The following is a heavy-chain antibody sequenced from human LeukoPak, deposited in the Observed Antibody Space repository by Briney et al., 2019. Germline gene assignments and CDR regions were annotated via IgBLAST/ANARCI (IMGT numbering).Heavy chain of an antibody. V-gene: IGHV7-4-1*02. CDR2: INTNTGQP. CDR1: GYRFATYA. CDR3: ARWVAAADP. Sequence: ASVKVSCKTSGYRFATYAITWVRQAPGQGLEWMGWINTNTGQPAYAQGFTGRFVFSLDTSVTTAYLQITSLKTEDTAVYYCARWVAAADPWSQGTLVTVSS. D-gene: IGHD6-13*01. J-gene: IGHJ5*02.